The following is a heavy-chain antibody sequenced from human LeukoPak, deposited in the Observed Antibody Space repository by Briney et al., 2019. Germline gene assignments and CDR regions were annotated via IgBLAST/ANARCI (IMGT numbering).Heavy chain of an antibody. D-gene: IGHD1-26*01. CDR2: IVVGSGNT. J-gene: IGHJ3*02. Sequence: SVKVSCKASGFTFTSSAMQWVRQARGQRLVWIGWIVVGSGNTNYAQKFQERVTITRDMSTSTAYMELSSLRSEDTAVYYCAADHSGSYGGNDAFDIWGQGTMVTVSS. CDR1: GFTFTSSA. V-gene: IGHV1-58*02. CDR3: AADHSGSYGGNDAFDI.